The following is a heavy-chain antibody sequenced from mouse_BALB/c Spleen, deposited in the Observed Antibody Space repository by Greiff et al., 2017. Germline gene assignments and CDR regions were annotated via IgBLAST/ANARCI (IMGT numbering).Heavy chain of an antibody. J-gene: IGHJ4*01. CDR1: GFTFSSFG. CDR3: ARGYDYDPLYAMDY. D-gene: IGHD2-4*01. V-gene: IGHV5-17*02. Sequence: EVQLVESGGGLVQPGGSRKLSCAASGFTFSSFGMHWVRQAPEKGLEWVAYISSGSSTIYYADTVKGRFTISRDNPKNTLFLQMTSLRSEDTAMYYCARGYDYDPLYAMDYWGQGTSVTVSS. CDR2: ISSGSSTI.